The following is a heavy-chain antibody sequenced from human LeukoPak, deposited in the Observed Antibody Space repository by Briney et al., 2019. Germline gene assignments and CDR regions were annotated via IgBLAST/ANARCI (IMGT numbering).Heavy chain of an antibody. D-gene: IGHD3-22*01. CDR3: ARAGVWDSSDTSGYHNGAFDI. CDR2: IKPNSGGT. V-gene: IGHV1-2*06. CDR1: GYTFTSYD. J-gene: IGHJ3*02. Sequence: ASVKVSCKASGYTFTSYDINWVRQAPGQGLEWMGRIKPNSGGTNYGQKFQGRVTMTRDTSISIAYMELSNLRSDDTAVYYCARAGVWDSSDTSGYHNGAFDIWGQGTMVTVSS.